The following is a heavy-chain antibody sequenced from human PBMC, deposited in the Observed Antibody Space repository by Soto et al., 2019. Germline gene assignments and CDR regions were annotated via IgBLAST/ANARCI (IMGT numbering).Heavy chain of an antibody. J-gene: IGHJ3*02. CDR3: ASGLRDCSGGSCWSPYDDFDI. V-gene: IGHV3-48*03. D-gene: IGHD2-15*01. CDR2: ISSSGKTI. Sequence: GGSLRLSCAASGFTFTNYEMNWVRQAPGKGLEWISYISSSGKTISYADSVKGRFTISRDNAKNSLYLQMNSLRAEDTAVYYCASGLRDCSGGSCWSPYDDFDIWGQGTMV. CDR1: GFTFTNYE.